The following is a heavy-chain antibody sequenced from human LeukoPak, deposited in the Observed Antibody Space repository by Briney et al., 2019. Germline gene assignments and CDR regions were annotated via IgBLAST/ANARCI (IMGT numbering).Heavy chain of an antibody. CDR2: IYYSGST. J-gene: IGHJ4*02. CDR1: GGSIRSYY. D-gene: IGHD1-26*01. Sequence: PSETLSLTCTVSGGSIRSYYWSWIRQPPGKGLEWIGYIYYSGSTNYNPSLKSRVTISVDTSKNQFSLKLSSVTAADTAVYYCARARARLYFDYWGQGTLVTVSS. V-gene: IGHV4-59*01. CDR3: ARARARLYFDY.